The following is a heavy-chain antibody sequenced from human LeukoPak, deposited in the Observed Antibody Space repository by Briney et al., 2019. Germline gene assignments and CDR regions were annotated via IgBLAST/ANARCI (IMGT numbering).Heavy chain of an antibody. CDR2: INPNSGGT. J-gene: IGHJ4*02. CDR1: GYTFTGYY. V-gene: IGHV1-2*02. CDR3: ARDLDSIASDY. Sequence: GASVKVSCKASGYTFTGYYLHWVRQAPGQGLECMGWINPNSGGTNYAQKFQGRVTMTRDTSISTAYMELSRLRSDDTAVYYCARDLDSIASDYWGQGTLVTVSS. D-gene: IGHD6-6*01.